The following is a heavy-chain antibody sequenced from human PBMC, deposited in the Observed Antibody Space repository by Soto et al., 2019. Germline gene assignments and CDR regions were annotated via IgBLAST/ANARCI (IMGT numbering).Heavy chain of an antibody. J-gene: IGHJ4*02. CDR2: IYYSGST. CDR1: GGSISSGGYY. CDR3: ARQEDTAMVTLDY. D-gene: IGHD5-18*01. V-gene: IGHV4-31*11. Sequence: PSETLSLTCAVSGGSISSGGYYWSWIRQHPGKGLEWIGYIYYSGSTYYNPSLKSRVTISVDTSKNQFSLKLSSVTAADTAVYYCARQEDTAMVTLDYWGQGTLVTVSS.